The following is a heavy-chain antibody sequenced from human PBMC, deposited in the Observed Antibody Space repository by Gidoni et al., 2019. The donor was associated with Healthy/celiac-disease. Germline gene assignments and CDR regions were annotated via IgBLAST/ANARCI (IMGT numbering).Heavy chain of an antibody. CDR2: IKQDGSEK. CDR1: GFTFSSSW. D-gene: IGHD1-26*01. V-gene: IGHV3-7*04. J-gene: IGHJ2*01. CDR3: ARARIVGARFLYFDL. Sequence: EVHLVASGGGLVPPGGSLRLSFAASGFTFSSSWMSWVRQAPGKGMEWVANIKQDGSEKYYVDSVKGRFTCSRDNAKNSLYLQMNSLRAEDTAVYYCARARIVGARFLYFDLWGRGTLVTVSS.